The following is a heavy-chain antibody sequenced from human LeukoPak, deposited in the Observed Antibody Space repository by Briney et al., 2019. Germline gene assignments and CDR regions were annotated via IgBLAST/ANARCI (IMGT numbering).Heavy chain of an antibody. Sequence: GESLKISCKGSGYSFTSYWIGWVRQMPGKGLEWMGIIYPGDSDTRYSPSFQGQVTISADKSISTAYLQWSSLKASDTAMYYCGRARRAIAARPAAFDIWGQGTMVTVSS. J-gene: IGHJ3*02. D-gene: IGHD6-6*01. CDR1: GYSFTSYW. V-gene: IGHV5-51*01. CDR2: IYPGDSDT. CDR3: GRARRAIAARPAAFDI.